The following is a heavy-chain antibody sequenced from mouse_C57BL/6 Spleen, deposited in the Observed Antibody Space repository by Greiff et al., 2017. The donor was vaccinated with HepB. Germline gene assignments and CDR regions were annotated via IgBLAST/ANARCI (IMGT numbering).Heavy chain of an antibody. D-gene: IGHD3-3*01. V-gene: IGHV5-9*01. Sequence: EVQGVESGGGLVKPGGSLKLSCAASGFTFSSYTMSWVRQTPEKRLEWVATISGGGGNTYYPDSVKGRFTISRDNAKNTLYLQMSSLRSEDTALYYCARGGGRYFDVWGTGTTVTVSS. CDR3: ARGGGRYFDV. CDR2: ISGGGGNT. CDR1: GFTFSSYT. J-gene: IGHJ1*03.